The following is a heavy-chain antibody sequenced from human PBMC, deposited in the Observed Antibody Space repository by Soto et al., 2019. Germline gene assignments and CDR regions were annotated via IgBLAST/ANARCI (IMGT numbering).Heavy chain of an antibody. CDR2: IYYSGST. J-gene: IGHJ6*03. Sequence: SEPLSLTCTVSGGSISSYYWSWIRQPPGKGLEWIGYIYYSGSTNYNPSLKSRVTISVDTSKNQFSLKLSSVTAADTAVYYCARLLVDTAMVYYYYYMDVWGKGTTVTVSS. V-gene: IGHV4-59*08. CDR3: ARLLVDTAMVYYYYYMDV. CDR1: GGSISSYY. D-gene: IGHD5-18*01.